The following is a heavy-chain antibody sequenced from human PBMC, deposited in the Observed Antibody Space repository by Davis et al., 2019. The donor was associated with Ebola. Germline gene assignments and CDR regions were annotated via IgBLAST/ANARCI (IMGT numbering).Heavy chain of an antibody. CDR2: IGTIGGDT. D-gene: IGHD2-15*01. CDR3: ARANSGCTGGGCFSGHWFDP. J-gene: IGHJ5*02. CDR1: GFTFSYYD. V-gene: IGHV3-13*01. Sequence: PGGSLRLSCAASGFTFSYYDMQWVRQAAGKGLEWVSGIGTIGGDTQYADSVKGRFTISRDDAKNSLYLQMDSLRAGDTAIDYCARANSGCTGGGCFSGHWFDPWGQGTLVTVSS.